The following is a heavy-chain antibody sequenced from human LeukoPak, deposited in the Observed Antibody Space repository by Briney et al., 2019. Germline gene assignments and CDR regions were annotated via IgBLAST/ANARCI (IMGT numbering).Heavy chain of an antibody. CDR2: ISSSSSYI. V-gene: IGHV3-21*01. CDR3: ARGYSYYYGSGSYSLLGNHYFDY. Sequence: GGSLRLSCAASGFTFSSYSMNWVRQAPGKGLEWVSSISSSSSYIYYADSVKGRFTISRDNAKNSLYLQMNSLRAEDTAVYYCARGYSYYYGSGSYSLLGNHYFDYWGQGTLVTVSS. J-gene: IGHJ4*02. D-gene: IGHD3-10*01. CDR1: GFTFSSYS.